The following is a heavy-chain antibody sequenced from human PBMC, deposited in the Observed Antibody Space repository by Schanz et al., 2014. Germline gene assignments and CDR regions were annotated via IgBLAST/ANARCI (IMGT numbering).Heavy chain of an antibody. CDR2: IYSGGIT. J-gene: IGHJ6*02. Sequence: EVQLVESGGGLVQPGGSLRLSCAASGFTFSDYAMYWVRQAPGKGLEWVSVIYSGGITKYVDSVKGRFIISRDYSKNTVYLQMNSLRAEDAAVYYCARVELSVYYYAMDVWGQGTTVTVSS. V-gene: IGHV3-66*01. D-gene: IGHD2-15*01. CDR1: GFTFSDYA. CDR3: ARVELSVYYYAMDV.